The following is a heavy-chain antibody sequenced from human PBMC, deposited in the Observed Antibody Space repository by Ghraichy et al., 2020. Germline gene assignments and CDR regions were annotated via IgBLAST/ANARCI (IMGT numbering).Heavy chain of an antibody. V-gene: IGHV3-48*03. CDR1: GFPFSSYG. CDR2: ISTSGTII. D-gene: IGHD3-3*01. J-gene: IGHJ4*02. CDR3: ARDGPGITIFGVVTDYFDC. Sequence: SCAASGFPFSSYGMNWVRLAPGMGLEWVSSISTSGTIIYYADSVRGRFTISRDNAKSSLYLQMNSLRAEDTAVYYCARDGPGITIFGVVTDYFDCWGQGSLITVST.